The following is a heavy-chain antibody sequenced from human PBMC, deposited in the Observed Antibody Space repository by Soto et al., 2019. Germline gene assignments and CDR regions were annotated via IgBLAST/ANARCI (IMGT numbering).Heavy chain of an antibody. Sequence: ASVKVSCKASGYTFTGYDMPWVRQAPGQGLEWIGWINPNSGGTNSAQNFQGRVTMTRDTSISTAYMELSRLRSDDTAVYYCAVLYRRHVTFDYGGQGTLVTVSS. V-gene: IGHV1-2*02. D-gene: IGHD2-8*01. CDR3: AVLYRRHVTFDY. CDR1: GYTFTGYD. CDR2: INPNSGGT. J-gene: IGHJ4*02.